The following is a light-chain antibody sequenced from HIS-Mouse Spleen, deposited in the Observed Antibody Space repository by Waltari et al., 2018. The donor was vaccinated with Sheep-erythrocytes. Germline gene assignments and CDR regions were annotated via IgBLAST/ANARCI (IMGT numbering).Light chain of an antibody. Sequence: SYELTQPPSVSVSPGQTASITCSGDKLGDKYACWYQQKPGQSPVLVIYQESKRPSGIPEQFSGSNSGNTATLTISGTQAMDEADYYCQAWDSSTAVFGGGTKLTVL. V-gene: IGLV3-1*01. CDR3: QAWDSSTAV. CDR2: QES. CDR1: KLGDKY. J-gene: IGLJ2*01.